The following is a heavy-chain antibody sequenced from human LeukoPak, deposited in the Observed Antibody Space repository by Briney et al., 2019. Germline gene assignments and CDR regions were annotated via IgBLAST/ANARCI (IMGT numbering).Heavy chain of an antibody. V-gene: IGHV5-51*01. Sequence: VESLKISCKGSGYSFTSYWIGWVRQMPGKGLEWLGIIYPGDSDTRYSPSFQGQVTISADKSISTAYLQWSSLKASDTAMYYCARSSRRYFGSFDPWGQGTLVTVSS. J-gene: IGHJ5*02. CDR1: GYSFTSYW. CDR2: IYPGDSDT. D-gene: IGHD3-9*01. CDR3: ARSSRRYFGSFDP.